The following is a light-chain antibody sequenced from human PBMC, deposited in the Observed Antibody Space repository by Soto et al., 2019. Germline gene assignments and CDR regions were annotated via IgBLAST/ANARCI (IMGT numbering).Light chain of an antibody. CDR1: SSNIGAGYD. CDR2: GNI. J-gene: IGLJ1*01. CDR3: QSYDGSLACV. V-gene: IGLV1-40*01. Sequence: QSVLTQPPSVSGAPGQRVTISCTGTSSNIGAGYDVHWYQQLPGTAPKLLIYGNINRPSGVPDRFSGSKSGTSASLAITGLQAEDEADYYCQSYDGSLACVFATGTKLTVL.